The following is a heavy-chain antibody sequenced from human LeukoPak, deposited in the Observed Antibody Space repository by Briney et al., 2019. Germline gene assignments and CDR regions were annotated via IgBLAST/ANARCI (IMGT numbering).Heavy chain of an antibody. CDR3: ARDGYYYDSSGFQFDY. J-gene: IGHJ4*02. D-gene: IGHD3-22*01. Sequence: PGGSLRLSCAASGFTFDDYGMSWVRQAPGKGLEWVSGINWNGGSTGYADSVKGRFTISRDNAKNSLYLQVNSLRAEDAALYYCARDGYYYDSSGFQFDYWGQGTLVTVSS. CDR2: INWNGGST. V-gene: IGHV3-20*04. CDR1: GFTFDDYG.